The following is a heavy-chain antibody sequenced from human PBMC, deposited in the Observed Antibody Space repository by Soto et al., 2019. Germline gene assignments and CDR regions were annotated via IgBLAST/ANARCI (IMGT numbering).Heavy chain of an antibody. CDR1: GGSISSGGYY. J-gene: IGHJ5*02. D-gene: IGHD3-3*01. V-gene: IGHV4-31*03. CDR2: IYYSGST. Sequence: PSETLSLTCTVSGGSISSGGYYWSWIRQHPGKGLEWIGYIYYSGSTYYNPSLKSRVTISVDTSKNQFSLKLSSVTAVDTAVYYCARDRHDLDFWSGLNWFDPWGQGTLVTVSS. CDR3: ARDRHDLDFWSGLNWFDP.